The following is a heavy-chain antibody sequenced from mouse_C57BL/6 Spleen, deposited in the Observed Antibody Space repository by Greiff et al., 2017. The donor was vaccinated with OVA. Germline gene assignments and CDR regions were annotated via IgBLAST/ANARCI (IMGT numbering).Heavy chain of an antibody. J-gene: IGHJ2*01. D-gene: IGHD2-3*01. Sequence: QRVESGPELVKPGASVKISCKASGYAFSSSWMNWVKQRPGKGLEWIGRIYPGDGDTNYNGKFKGKATLTADKSSSTAYMQLSSLTSEDSAVYFCARLYDGHYVGDFDYWGQGTTLTVSS. CDR1: GYAFSSSW. V-gene: IGHV1-82*01. CDR2: IYPGDGDT. CDR3: ARLYDGHYVGDFDY.